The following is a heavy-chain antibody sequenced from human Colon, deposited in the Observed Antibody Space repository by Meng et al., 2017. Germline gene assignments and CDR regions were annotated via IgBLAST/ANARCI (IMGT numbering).Heavy chain of an antibody. CDR2: IFGHTGNT. J-gene: IGHJ6*02. CDR3: ARDVYLFVEPSAVDYSYGMDV. D-gene: IGHD2-2*01. Sequence: ASVKVSCKASGYTFSTFGISWVRQAPGQGLEWMGWIFGHTGNTNYAQRFQGRVSMTADTSTDTVYMELRSLRSDDTAIYYCARDVYLFVEPSAVDYSYGMDVWGQGTTVTVSS. CDR1: GYTFSTFG. V-gene: IGHV1-18*04.